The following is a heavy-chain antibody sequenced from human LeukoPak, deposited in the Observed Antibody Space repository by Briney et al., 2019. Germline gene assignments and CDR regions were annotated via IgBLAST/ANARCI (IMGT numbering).Heavy chain of an antibody. J-gene: IGHJ5*02. V-gene: IGHV3-23*01. CDR2: ISGSGGST. CDR3: AKGRQLNPSMNWFGP. D-gene: IGHD5-18*01. Sequence: PVGSLRLSCAASGFTFSSYAMSWVRQAPGKGLEWVSIISGSGGSTFYADSVKGRFIISRDNSKDTLYLQMNSLRAEDTAVYYCAKGRQLNPSMNWFGPWGQGTQVTVSS. CDR1: GFTFSSYA.